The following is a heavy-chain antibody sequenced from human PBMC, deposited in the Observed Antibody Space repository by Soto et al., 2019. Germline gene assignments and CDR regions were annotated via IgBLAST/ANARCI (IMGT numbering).Heavy chain of an antibody. D-gene: IGHD3-16*01. Sequence: GGSLRLSCEASGFYFNSYVMSWVRQAPGKGLEWVSHIGANGDSKYYADSVRGRFTISRDNSKNTLYLQMESLRAEDTAVYYCAGGTYLDYWGQGTLVTVSS. V-gene: IGHV3-23*01. CDR1: GFYFNSYV. CDR2: IGANGDSK. J-gene: IGHJ4*02. CDR3: AGGTYLDY.